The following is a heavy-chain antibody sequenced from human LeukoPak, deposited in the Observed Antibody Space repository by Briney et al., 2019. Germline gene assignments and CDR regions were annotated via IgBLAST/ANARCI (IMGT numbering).Heavy chain of an antibody. CDR2: ISGSGGST. J-gene: IGHJ5*02. CDR1: GFTFSSYA. V-gene: IGHV3-23*01. Sequence: GGPLRLSCAASGFTFSSYAMSWVRQAPGKGLEWVSAISGSGGSTYYADSVKGRFTISRDNSKNTLYLQMNSLRAEDTAVYYCATKGTPYYYGSGMSFYNWFDPWGQGTLVTVSS. D-gene: IGHD3-10*01. CDR3: ATKGTPYYYGSGMSFYNWFDP.